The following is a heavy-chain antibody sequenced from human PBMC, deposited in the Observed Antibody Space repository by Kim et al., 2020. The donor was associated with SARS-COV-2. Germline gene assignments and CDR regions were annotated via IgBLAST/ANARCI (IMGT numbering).Heavy chain of an antibody. D-gene: IGHD1-26*01. V-gene: IGHV3-23*01. J-gene: IGHJ4*02. Sequence: DSVKGRFTVSRDNSKNTLYVQMNSRRAEDTAVYYYAKGPQVGALDYSFDYWGQGTRVTVSP. CDR3: AKGPQVGALDYSFDY.